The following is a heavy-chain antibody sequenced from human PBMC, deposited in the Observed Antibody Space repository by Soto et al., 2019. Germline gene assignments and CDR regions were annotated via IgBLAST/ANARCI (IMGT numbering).Heavy chain of an antibody. D-gene: IGHD3-10*01. Sequence: PGGSLRLSCAASGFTVSSSQMTWVRQAPGKALEWVSVIFIGGTTQYAVSVKGRFTISRDYSKNTVYLQMNSLRAEDTAVYYCARLGPYASGTYSFRHNRFDPRAQRTPVTVSS. V-gene: IGHV3-53*01. CDR2: IFIGGTT. CDR1: GFTVSSSQ. CDR3: ARLGPYASGTYSFRHNRFDP. J-gene: IGHJ5*02.